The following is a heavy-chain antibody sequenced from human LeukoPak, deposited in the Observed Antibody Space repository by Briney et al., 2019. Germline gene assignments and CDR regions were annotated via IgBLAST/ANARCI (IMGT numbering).Heavy chain of an antibody. CDR2: IIPIFGTA. CDR1: GGTFSSYA. CDR3: ARDGLLDTASIYYMDV. D-gene: IGHD5-18*01. Sequence: ASVKVSCKASGGTFSSYAISWVRQAPGQGLEWMGRIIPIFGTANYAQKFQGRVTITTDESTGTAYMELSSLRSEDTAVYYCARDGLLDTASIYYMDVWGKGTTVTVSS. J-gene: IGHJ6*03. V-gene: IGHV1-69*05.